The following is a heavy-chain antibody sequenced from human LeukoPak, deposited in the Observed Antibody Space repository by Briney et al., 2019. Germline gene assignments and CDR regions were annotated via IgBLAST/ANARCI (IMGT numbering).Heavy chain of an antibody. CDR2: NYDSGST. V-gene: IGHV4-30-4*01. CDR3: ARESSGSYLLYYYGMDV. CDR1: GGSISSGDYY. D-gene: IGHD1-26*01. Sequence: SQTLSLTCTVSGGSISSGDYYWSWIRQPPGKGREWIRYNYDSGSTYYNPSLKSRVTISVDTSKNQFSLMLSSVTAADTAVYYCARESSGSYLLYYYGMDVWGQGNTVTVSS. J-gene: IGHJ6*02.